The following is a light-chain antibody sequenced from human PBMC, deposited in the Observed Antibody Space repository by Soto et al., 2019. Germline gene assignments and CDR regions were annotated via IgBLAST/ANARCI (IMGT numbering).Light chain of an antibody. Sequence: QSALTQPASVSGSPGQLITISCSGSSSDVGGYDFVSWYQHRPGKAPKLMSYGVDNRPSGVSDRFSGYKSGNTASLTISGLQADYEAVYYCTSYTTSNTHVIFVGGTKLTVL. CDR2: GVD. CDR3: TSYTTSNTHVI. V-gene: IGLV2-14*01. J-gene: IGLJ2*01. CDR1: SSDVGGYDF.